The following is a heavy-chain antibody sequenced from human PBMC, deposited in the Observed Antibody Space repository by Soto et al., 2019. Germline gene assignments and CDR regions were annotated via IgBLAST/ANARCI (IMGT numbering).Heavy chain of an antibody. Sequence: PGGSLRLSCAASGFTFSSYSMNWVRQAPGKGLEWVSYIISSSSTIYYADSVKGRFTISRDNAKNSLYLQMNSLRAEDTAVYYCVTQQLVPAVNWFDPWGQGTLVTVSS. D-gene: IGHD1-1*01. CDR1: GFTFSSYS. J-gene: IGHJ5*02. CDR3: VTQQLVPAVNWFDP. CDR2: IISSSSTI. V-gene: IGHV3-48*01.